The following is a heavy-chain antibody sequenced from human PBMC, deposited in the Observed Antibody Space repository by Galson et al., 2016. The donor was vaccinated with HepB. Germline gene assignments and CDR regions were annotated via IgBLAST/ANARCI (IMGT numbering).Heavy chain of an antibody. Sequence: SLRLSCAGSGYVFSTYAMHWVRQAPGKGLEWVAVIPYDGSENYYANPVKGRFTISRDNSKNTLYLQMNSLRPQDSAVYYCARGATSDGRYYYGLDLWGQGTTVSVSS. CDR2: IPYDGSEN. V-gene: IGHV3-30*04. J-gene: IGHJ6*02. D-gene: IGHD5-24*01. CDR3: ARGATSDGRYYYGLDL. CDR1: GYVFSTYA.